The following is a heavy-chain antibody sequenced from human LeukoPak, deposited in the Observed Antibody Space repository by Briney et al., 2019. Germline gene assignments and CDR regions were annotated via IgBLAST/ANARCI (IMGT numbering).Heavy chain of an antibody. D-gene: IGHD2-2*01. CDR2: IYYSGST. J-gene: IGHJ6*03. CDR3: ARLPPPQLLPYYYYYYMDV. CDR1: GAFISTRGYF. Sequence: SETLSLTCTVSGAFISTRGYFWGWIRQPPGKGLEWIGSIYYSGSTYNNPSLKSRVTISLDTSKNQFSLKVTSVTAADTAVYYCARLPPPQLLPYYYYYYMDVWGKGTTVTVSS. V-gene: IGHV4-39*01.